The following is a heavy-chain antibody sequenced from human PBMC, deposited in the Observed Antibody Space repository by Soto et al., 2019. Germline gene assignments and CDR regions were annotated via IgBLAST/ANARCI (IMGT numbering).Heavy chain of an antibody. D-gene: IGHD1-7*01. V-gene: IGHV3-23*01. Sequence: QTGGSLRLSCAASGFTFSSYAMSWVRQAPGKGLEWVSAISGSGGSTYYADSVKGRFTISRDNSKNTLYLQMNSLRAEDTAVYYCAVSLTGTALFYYYGMDVWGQGTTVTVSS. CDR1: GFTFSSYA. CDR3: AVSLTGTALFYYYGMDV. CDR2: ISGSGGST. J-gene: IGHJ6*02.